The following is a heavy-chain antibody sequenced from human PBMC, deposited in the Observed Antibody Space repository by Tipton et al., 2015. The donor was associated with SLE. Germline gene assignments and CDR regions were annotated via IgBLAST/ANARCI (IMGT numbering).Heavy chain of an antibody. CDR2: ISSSGSTI. V-gene: IGHV3-48*03. D-gene: IGHD4-17*01. Sequence: SLRLSCAASGFTFSSYEMNWVRQAPGKGLEWVSYISSSGSTIYYADSVKGRFTISRDNAKNSPYLQMNSLRAEDTAVYYCASPPTGYMDVWGKGTTVTVSS. CDR3: ASPPTGYMDV. CDR1: GFTFSSYE. J-gene: IGHJ6*03.